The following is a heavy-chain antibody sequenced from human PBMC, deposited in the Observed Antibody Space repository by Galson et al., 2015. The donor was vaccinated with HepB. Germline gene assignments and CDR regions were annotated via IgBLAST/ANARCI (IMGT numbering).Heavy chain of an antibody. V-gene: IGHV3-23*01. D-gene: IGHD1-26*01. CDR2: ISGSGGST. CDR3: AKLNGVVGATGYYYYGMDV. J-gene: IGHJ6*02. Sequence: SLRLSCAASGFTFSSYAMSWVRQAPGKGLEWVSAISGSGGSTYYADSVKGRFTISRDNSKNTLYLQMNSLRAEDTAVYYCAKLNGVVGATGYYYYGMDVWGQGTTVTVSS. CDR1: GFTFSSYA.